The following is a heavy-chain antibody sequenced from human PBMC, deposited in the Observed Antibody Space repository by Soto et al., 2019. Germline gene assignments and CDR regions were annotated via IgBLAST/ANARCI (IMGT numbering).Heavy chain of an antibody. CDR1: GFTFSSYW. J-gene: IGHJ6*02. CDR2: MNEDGGTT. D-gene: IGHD3-10*01. Sequence: EVQLVESGGGLVRPGGSLRLSCAASGFTFSSYWMHWVRQAPGKGLVWVSRMNEDGGTTDYADAVKGRFTISRDNAKNTLYLQMTSLRVDDTAVYYCASDLSGRADVWGQGTTVTVSS. CDR3: ASDLSGRADV. V-gene: IGHV3-74*02.